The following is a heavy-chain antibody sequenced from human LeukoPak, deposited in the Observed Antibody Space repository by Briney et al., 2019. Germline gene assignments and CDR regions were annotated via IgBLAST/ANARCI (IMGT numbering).Heavy chain of an antibody. Sequence: SETLSLTCAVYGGSFSGYYWSWIRQPPGKGLEWIGEINHSGSTNYNPSLKSRVTISVDTSKNQFSLKLSSVSAADTAVYYCARVFYDFWSGYYTGMDVWGQGTTVTVSS. V-gene: IGHV4-34*01. D-gene: IGHD3-3*01. CDR1: GGSFSGYY. CDR2: INHSGST. CDR3: ARVFYDFWSGYYTGMDV. J-gene: IGHJ6*02.